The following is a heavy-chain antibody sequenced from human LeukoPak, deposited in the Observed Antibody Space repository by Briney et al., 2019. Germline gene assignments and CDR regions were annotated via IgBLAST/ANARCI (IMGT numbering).Heavy chain of an antibody. D-gene: IGHD3-10*01. CDR2: INPNSGGT. CDR3: ARVRAFYGSGSFEDY. Sequence: GASVKVSCKASGYTFTGYYMHWVRQAPGQGLEWMGWINPNSGGTNYAQKFQGRVTMTRDTSISTAYTELSRLRSDDTAVYYCARVRAFYGSGSFEDYWGQGTLVTVSS. V-gene: IGHV1-2*02. J-gene: IGHJ4*02. CDR1: GYTFTGYY.